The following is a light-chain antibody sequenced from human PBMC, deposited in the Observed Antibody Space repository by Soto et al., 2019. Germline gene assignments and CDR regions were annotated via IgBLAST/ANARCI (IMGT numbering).Light chain of an antibody. CDR3: QQIYNTPFT. J-gene: IGKJ1*01. Sequence: DIHMTQSPSSLSVSVGVSLTISCRASQSITTHLNWYQQRPGKAPKLVIYVADVLVRGVPSRFNGSGSCTKFTLAISNLRPEVLATYIWQQIYNTPFTFDHGT. V-gene: IGKV1-39*01. CDR2: VAD. CDR1: QSITTH.